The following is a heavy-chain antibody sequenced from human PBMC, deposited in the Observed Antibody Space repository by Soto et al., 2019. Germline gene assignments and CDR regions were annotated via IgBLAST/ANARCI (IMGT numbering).Heavy chain of an antibody. V-gene: IGHV1-18*01. CDR3: ARVRVLNYGGNPGFGPNVFDI. Sequence: ASVKVSCKASGYTFTSYGISWVRQAPGQGLEWMGWISAYNGNTNYAQKLQGRVTMTTDTSTSTAYMELRSLRSDDTAVYYCARVRVLNYGGNPGFGPNVFDIWGKGTMVTVSS. CDR1: GYTFTSYG. J-gene: IGHJ3*02. CDR2: ISAYNGNT. D-gene: IGHD4-17*01.